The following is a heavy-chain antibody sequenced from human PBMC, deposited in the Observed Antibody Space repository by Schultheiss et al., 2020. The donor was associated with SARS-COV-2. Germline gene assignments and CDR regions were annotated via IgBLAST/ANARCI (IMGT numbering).Heavy chain of an antibody. CDR2: IRSSGRDI. CDR1: GFTFGSYN. D-gene: IGHD6-13*01. Sequence: GESLKISCAASGFTFGSYNMHWVRQAPGKGLEFVASIRSSGRDIYYADSMQGRFTASRDNANNSLYLQMNSLRAEDTAVYYCAKIAAAGYYYGMDVWGQGTTVTVSS. V-gene: IGHV3-21*04. J-gene: IGHJ6*02. CDR3: AKIAAAGYYYGMDV.